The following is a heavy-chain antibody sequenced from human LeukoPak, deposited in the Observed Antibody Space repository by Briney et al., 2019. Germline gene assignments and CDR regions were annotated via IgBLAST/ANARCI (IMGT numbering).Heavy chain of an antibody. CDR1: GGSFSGYY. V-gene: IGHV4-34*01. CDR2: INHSGST. D-gene: IGHD5-18*01. Sequence: SETLSLTCAVYGGSFSGYYWSWLRQPPGKGLEWIGEINHSGSTNYNPSLKSRVTISVDTSKNQFSLKLSSVTAADTAVYYCARDRSDTAPGWYFGLWGRGSLVTVSS. CDR3: ARDRSDTAPGWYFGL. J-gene: IGHJ2*01.